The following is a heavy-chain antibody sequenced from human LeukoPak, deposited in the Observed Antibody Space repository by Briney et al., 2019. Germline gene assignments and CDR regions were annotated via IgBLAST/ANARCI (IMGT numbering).Heavy chain of an antibody. CDR3: AVIETVAAAATLLFDY. V-gene: IGHV3-21*01. D-gene: IGHD6-13*01. Sequence: GGSLRLSCAASGFTFSSYSMNWVRQAPGKGLEWVSSISSSSSYIYYADSVKGRFTISRDNAKNSLYLQMNSLRAEDTAVYYCAVIETVAAAATLLFDYWGQGTLVTVSS. CDR1: GFTFSSYS. CDR2: ISSSSSYI. J-gene: IGHJ4*02.